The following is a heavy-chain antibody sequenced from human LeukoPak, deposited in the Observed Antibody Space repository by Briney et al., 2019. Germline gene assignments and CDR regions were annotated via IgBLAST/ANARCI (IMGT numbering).Heavy chain of an antibody. Sequence: PSQTLSLTCAVYGGSFSGYYWSWIRQPPGKRLEWIGEINHGGSTNYNPSLKSRVTISVDTSKNQFSLKLSSVTAADTAVYYCARPRIAARSPFDYWGQGTLVTVSS. D-gene: IGHD6-6*01. CDR3: ARPRIAARSPFDY. V-gene: IGHV4-34*01. CDR1: GGSFSGYY. J-gene: IGHJ4*02. CDR2: INHGGST.